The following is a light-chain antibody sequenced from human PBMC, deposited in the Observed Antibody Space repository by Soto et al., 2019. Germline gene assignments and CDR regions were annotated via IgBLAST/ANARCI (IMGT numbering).Light chain of an antibody. CDR2: EAS. V-gene: IGKV3-11*01. J-gene: IGKJ4*01. Sequence: EIVLTQSPATLSLSPGERATLSRRTSQSVSSYLAWYQQKRGQAPRLLIYEASNRATGIPARFSGSGSGTDFTLTISSLEPEDFAIYYCQQRSNWPLTFGGGTKVEI. CDR3: QQRSNWPLT. CDR1: QSVSSY.